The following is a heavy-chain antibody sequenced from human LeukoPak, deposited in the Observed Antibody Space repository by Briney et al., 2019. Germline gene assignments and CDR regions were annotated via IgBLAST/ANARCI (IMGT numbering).Heavy chain of an antibody. D-gene: IGHD6-19*01. V-gene: IGHV3-48*01. CDR1: GFTFSTYS. CDR2: ISGSSSTI. CDR3: ARTISTGIAVAAKGY. J-gene: IGHJ4*02. Sequence: GGSLRLSCAASGFTFSTYSMNWVRQAPGKGLEWISYISGSSSTIYYADSVKGRFTISRDNAKNSLYLQMNSLRAEDTAVYYCARTISTGIAVAAKGYWGQGTLVTVSS.